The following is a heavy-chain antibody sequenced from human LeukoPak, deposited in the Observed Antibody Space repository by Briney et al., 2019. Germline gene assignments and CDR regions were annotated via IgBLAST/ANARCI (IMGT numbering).Heavy chain of an antibody. CDR1: GYSFIDYY. V-gene: IGHV1-2*02. Sequence: ASVKVSCKASGYSFIDYYIHWVRQAPGQGLEWMGWINPNSGGTSYAQKFQGRVTMTRDTSISTAYMELSRLRSDDTAVYFCARDSRYNNVGDYWGQGTLVTVSS. CDR2: INPNSGGT. J-gene: IGHJ4*02. CDR3: ARDSRYNNVGDY. D-gene: IGHD3-10*01.